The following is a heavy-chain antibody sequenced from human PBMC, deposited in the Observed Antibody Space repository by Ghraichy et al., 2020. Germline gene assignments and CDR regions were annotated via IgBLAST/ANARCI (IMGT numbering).Heavy chain of an antibody. CDR2: IYYSGST. Sequence: SETLSLTCTVSGGSISSSIYYWGWIRQPPGKGLEWIGSIYYSGSTYNPSLKSRVTISVDTSKNQFSLKLRSVTAADTAVYYCARHPRLDSGYDSIPHSPGIAVAAPVGWGQGTLVTVSS. V-gene: IGHV4-39*01. CDR1: GGSISSSIYY. J-gene: IGHJ4*02. CDR3: ARHPRLDSGYDSIPHSPGIAVAAPVG. D-gene: IGHD6-19*01.